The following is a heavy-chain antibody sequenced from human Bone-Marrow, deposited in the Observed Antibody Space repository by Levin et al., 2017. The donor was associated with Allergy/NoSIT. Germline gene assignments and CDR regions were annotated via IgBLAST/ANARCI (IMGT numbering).Heavy chain of an antibody. CDR3: AKDLSVRFYDTGGYFSAQDF. Sequence: GGSLRLSCAVSRFTFSSYGMHWVRQAPGKGLEWVAYISHDGGERYYADFVKGRFTVSRDNFKNTLFLQMNGLSTDDTAVYYCAKDLSVRFYDTGGYFSAQDFWGQGALVTVSS. V-gene: IGHV3-30*18. CDR2: ISHDGGER. CDR1: RFTFSSYG. D-gene: IGHD3-22*01. J-gene: IGHJ4*02.